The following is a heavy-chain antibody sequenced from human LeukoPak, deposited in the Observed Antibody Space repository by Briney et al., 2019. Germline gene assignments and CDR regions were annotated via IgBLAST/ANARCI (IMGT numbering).Heavy chain of an antibody. J-gene: IGHJ4*02. CDR1: GFTVSSNY. V-gene: IGHV3-53*01. D-gene: IGHD3-10*01. Sequence: PGGSLRLSCAASGFTVSSNYMSWVRQAPGKGLEWVSVIYSGGSTYYADSVKGRFTISRDNSKNTLYLQVNSLRAEDTAVYYCARKENVYYYFDYWGQGTLVTVSS. CDR3: ARKENVYYYFDY. CDR2: IYSGGST.